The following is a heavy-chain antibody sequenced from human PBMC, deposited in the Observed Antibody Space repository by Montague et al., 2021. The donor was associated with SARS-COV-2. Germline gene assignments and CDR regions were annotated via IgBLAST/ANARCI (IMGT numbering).Heavy chain of an antibody. CDR2: IYDSGST. D-gene: IGHD2/OR15-2a*01. V-gene: IGHV4-30-2*06. CDR1: GVSISSGDYS. J-gene: IGHJ3*01. Sequence: TLSLTCTVSGVSISSGDYSWNWIRQSPGKGLEWIGFIYDSGSTLYNPSLKSRITISVDRPKNQFSLRLNSVTAADTAVYYCARKIIANAFDVWGHGTTVTVSS. CDR3: ARKIIANAFDV.